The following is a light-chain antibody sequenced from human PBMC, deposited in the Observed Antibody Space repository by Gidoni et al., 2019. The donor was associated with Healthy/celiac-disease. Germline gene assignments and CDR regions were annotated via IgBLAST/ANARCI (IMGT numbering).Light chain of an antibody. CDR1: QSISSY. J-gene: IGKJ2*01. V-gene: IGKV1-39*01. CDR2: AAS. CDR3: QQSYNTPYT. Sequence: DVQMTQSPSSLSASVGDRLTITCRASQSISSYLNWYQQKPGKAPKLLIYAASSLQSGVPSRFSGSGSGTNFTLTISSLHPEDFATFYCQQSYNTPYTFGRGTKLEIK.